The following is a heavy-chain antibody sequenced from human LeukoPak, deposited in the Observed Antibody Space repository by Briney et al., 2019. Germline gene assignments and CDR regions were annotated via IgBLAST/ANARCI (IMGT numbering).Heavy chain of an antibody. J-gene: IGHJ5*02. CDR2: ISAYNGDT. V-gene: IGHV1-18*01. Sequence: ASVKVSCKTSGYIFAHNGISWVRQAPGQGPEWMGWISAYNGDTNYAQNFQGRVTMTRDTSTSTVYMELRSLRSDDTAVYYCARGRCSSTSCAPWWFDPWGQGTLVTVSS. D-gene: IGHD2-2*01. CDR3: ARGRCSSTSCAPWWFDP. CDR1: GYIFAHNG.